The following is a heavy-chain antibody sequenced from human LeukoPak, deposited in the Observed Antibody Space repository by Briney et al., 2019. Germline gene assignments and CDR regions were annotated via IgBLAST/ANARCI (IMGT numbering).Heavy chain of an antibody. CDR3: ARVENYGSGSLDY. V-gene: IGHV4-34*01. J-gene: IGHJ4*02. Sequence: SETLSLTCAVYGGSFSGYYWSWIRQPPGKGLEWIGEINHSGSTNYNPSLKRRVTTSVDTSKNQFSLKLSSVTAADTAVYYCARVENYGSGSLDYWGQGTLVTVSS. CDR2: INHSGST. D-gene: IGHD3-10*01. CDR1: GGSFSGYY.